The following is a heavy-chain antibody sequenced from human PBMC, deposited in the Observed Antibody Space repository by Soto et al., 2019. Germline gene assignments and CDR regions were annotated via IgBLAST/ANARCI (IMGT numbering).Heavy chain of an antibody. V-gene: IGHV3-30-3*01. CDR1: GFTFSSYA. J-gene: IGHJ6*02. D-gene: IGHD6-13*01. CDR3: ARDRGYSSSWYWGYYYYGMDV. Sequence: QVQLVESGGGVVQPGRSLRLSCAASGFTFSSYAMHWVRQALGKGLEWVAVISYDGSNKYYADSVKGRFTIPRDNSKNTLYLQMNSLRAEETAVYYCARDRGYSSSWYWGYYYYGMDVWGQGTTVTVSS. CDR2: ISYDGSNK.